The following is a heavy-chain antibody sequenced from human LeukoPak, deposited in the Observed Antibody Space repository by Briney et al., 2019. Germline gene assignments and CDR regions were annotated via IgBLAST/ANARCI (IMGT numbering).Heavy chain of an antibody. CDR3: AKERYSSGWSSFDY. J-gene: IGHJ4*02. V-gene: IGHV3-23*01. CDR1: GFTFSSYA. D-gene: IGHD6-19*01. Sequence: PGGSLRLSCAASGFTFSSYAMSWVRQAPGKGLEWVSSFSGSGGSTYYADSVKGRFTISRDNSKNTLYLQMNSLRAEDTAVYYCAKERYSSGWSSFDYWGQGTLVTVSS. CDR2: FSGSGGST.